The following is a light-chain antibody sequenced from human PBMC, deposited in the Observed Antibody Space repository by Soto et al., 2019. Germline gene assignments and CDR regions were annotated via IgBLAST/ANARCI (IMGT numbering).Light chain of an antibody. V-gene: IGKV1-5*01. Sequence: DIHMTQSPSTLSASLGDRVTITVLATESVSKWLAWYQEKPGNPPRPLIYDASTLESGVPSRFSGSGSGTEFTLTISSLRADDFAIYYCQQYNSYSWTFGQGTKVDIK. J-gene: IGKJ1*01. CDR2: DAS. CDR1: ESVSKW. CDR3: QQYNSYSWT.